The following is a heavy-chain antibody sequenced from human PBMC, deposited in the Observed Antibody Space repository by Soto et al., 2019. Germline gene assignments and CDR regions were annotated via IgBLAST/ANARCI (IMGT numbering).Heavy chain of an antibody. CDR1: GFSLRGYS. CDR3: ARGAGYGDYGGY. CDR2: INDFKSI. J-gene: IGHJ4*02. Sequence: EVQLVESGGGLVQPGGSLRLSCAASGFSLRGYSMSWVRQAPGKGLEWISCINDFKSIHEDSVKGRFTISRDNAKNSVYLQMNSLGEDDTAVYYCARGAGYGDYGGYWGQGTLVTVSS. D-gene: IGHD4-17*01. V-gene: IGHV3-48*02.